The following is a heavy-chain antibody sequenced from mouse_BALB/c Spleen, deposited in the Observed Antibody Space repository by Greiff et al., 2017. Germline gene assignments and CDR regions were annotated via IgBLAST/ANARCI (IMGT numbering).Heavy chain of an antibody. CDR3: ARGEEYGNYRYFDV. J-gene: IGHJ1*01. Sequence: VQGVESGPGLVAPSQSLSITCTVSGFSLTSYGVHWVRQPPGKGLEWLGVIWAGGSTNYNSALMSRLSISKDNSKSQVFLKMNSLQTDDTAMYYCARGEEYGNYRYFDVWGAGTTVTVSS. CDR1: GFSLTSYG. V-gene: IGHV2-9*02. D-gene: IGHD2-1*01. CDR2: IWAGGST.